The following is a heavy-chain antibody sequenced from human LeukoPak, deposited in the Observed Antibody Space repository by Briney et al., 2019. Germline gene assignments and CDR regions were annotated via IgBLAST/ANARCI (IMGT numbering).Heavy chain of an antibody. D-gene: IGHD2-15*01. J-gene: IGHJ4*02. CDR3: AKSGSRYCSGGSCYFDY. CDR1: GFTFSSYA. Sequence: GGTLRLSCAASGFTFSSYAMSGVRQPPGRGLEWVSAISGSGGSTYYADSVKGRLTISRDNSKNTLYLQVNSLRAEDTDVYYCAKSGSRYCSGGSCYFDYWGQGTLVTVSS. CDR2: ISGSGGST. V-gene: IGHV3-23*01.